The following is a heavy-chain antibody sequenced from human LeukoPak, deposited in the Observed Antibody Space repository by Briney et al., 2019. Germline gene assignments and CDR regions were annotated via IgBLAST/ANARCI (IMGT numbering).Heavy chain of an antibody. CDR3: ARSPASSWYESLNIYYYYYYGMDV. D-gene: IGHD6-13*01. CDR1: GFTFSSYA. Sequence: PGGSLRLSCAASGFTFSSYAMHWVRQAPGKGLEWVAVISYDGSNKYYADSVKGRFTISGDNSKNTLYLQMNSLRAEDTAVYYCARSPASSWYESLNIYYYYYYGMDVWGKGTTVTVSS. J-gene: IGHJ6*04. CDR2: ISYDGSNK. V-gene: IGHV3-30*04.